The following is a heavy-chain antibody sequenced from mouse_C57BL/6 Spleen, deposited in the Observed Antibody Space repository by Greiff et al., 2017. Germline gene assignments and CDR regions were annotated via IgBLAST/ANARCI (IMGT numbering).Heavy chain of an antibody. V-gene: IGHV1-80*01. CDR3: ARWGDYEEVSFAY. D-gene: IGHD2-4*01. Sequence: QVQLKESGAELVKPGASVKISCKASGYAFSSYWMNWVKQRPGKGLEWIGQIYPGDGDTNYNGKFKGKATLTADKSSSTAYMQLSSLTSEDSAVYFCARWGDYEEVSFAYWGQGTLVTVSA. CDR1: GYAFSSYW. J-gene: IGHJ3*01. CDR2: IYPGDGDT.